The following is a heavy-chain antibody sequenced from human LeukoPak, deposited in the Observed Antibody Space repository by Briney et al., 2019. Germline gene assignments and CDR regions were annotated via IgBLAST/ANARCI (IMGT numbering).Heavy chain of an antibody. V-gene: IGHV3-48*03. CDR3: AKEGLRFFDF. J-gene: IGHJ4*02. D-gene: IGHD5-12*01. CDR2: ISSSGSTI. Sequence: GGSLRLSCAASGFTFSSYEMNWVRQAPGKGLEWVSYISSSGSTIYYADSVKGRFTISRDNSKRTLYLQMNSLRSEDTAVYYCAKEGLRFFDFWGQGTLVTVSS. CDR1: GFTFSSYE.